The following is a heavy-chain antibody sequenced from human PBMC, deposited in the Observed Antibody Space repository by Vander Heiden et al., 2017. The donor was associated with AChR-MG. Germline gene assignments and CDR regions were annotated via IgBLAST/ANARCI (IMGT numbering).Heavy chain of an antibody. CDR3: AYYCGTMVRGVTNDAFDI. D-gene: IGHD3-10*01. J-gene: IGHJ3*02. Sequence: QVQLVQSGAEVKKPGSSVKVSCKASGGTFSSYAISWVRQAPGQGLEWMGGIIHIFGTANYAQKFQGRVTITADESTSTAYMELSSLRSEDTAVYYCAYYCGTMVRGVTNDAFDIWGQGTMVTVSS. CDR1: GGTFSSYA. V-gene: IGHV1-69*01. CDR2: IIHIFGTA.